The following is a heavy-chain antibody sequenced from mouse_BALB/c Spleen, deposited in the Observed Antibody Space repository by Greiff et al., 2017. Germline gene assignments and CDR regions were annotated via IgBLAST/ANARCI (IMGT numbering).Heavy chain of an antibody. V-gene: IGHV1-7*01. CDR1: GYTFTSYW. J-gene: IGHJ2*01. CDR3: ARGDSDY. CDR2: INPSTGYT. Sequence: VQLQQSGAELAKPGASVKMSCKASGYTFTSYWMHWVKQRPGQGLEWIGYINPSTGYTEYNQKFKDKATLTADKSSSTAYMQLSSLTSEDSAVYYCARGDSDYGGQGTTLTVSS. D-gene: IGHD2-13*01.